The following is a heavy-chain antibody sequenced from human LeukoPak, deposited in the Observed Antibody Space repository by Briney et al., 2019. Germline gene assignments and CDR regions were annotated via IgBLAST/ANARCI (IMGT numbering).Heavy chain of an antibody. J-gene: IGHJ4*02. D-gene: IGHD3-3*01. CDR1: GFTFSSYA. CDR3: ARSGPVTADY. Sequence: SGRSLRLSCAASGFTFSSYAMHWVRQAPGKGPEWVAVISYDGSNKYYADSVKGRFTISRDNSKNTLYLQMNSLRAEDTAVYYCARSGPVTADYWGQGTLVTVSS. CDR2: ISYDGSNK. V-gene: IGHV3-30-3*01.